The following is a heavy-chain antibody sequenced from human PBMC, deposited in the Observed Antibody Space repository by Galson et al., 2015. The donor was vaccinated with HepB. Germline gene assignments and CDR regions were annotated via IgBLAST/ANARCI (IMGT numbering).Heavy chain of an antibody. Sequence: SLRLSCAASGFTFSSYGMHWVRQAPGKGLEWVAVISNDGSNKYYADSVKGRFTNSRDNSKNTLYLQMNSLRAEDTAVYYCAKDKQWLSYYYYGIDVWGQGTTVTVSS. J-gene: IGHJ6*02. D-gene: IGHD6-19*01. CDR3: AKDKQWLSYYYYGIDV. CDR1: GFTFSSYG. CDR2: ISNDGSNK. V-gene: IGHV3-30*18.